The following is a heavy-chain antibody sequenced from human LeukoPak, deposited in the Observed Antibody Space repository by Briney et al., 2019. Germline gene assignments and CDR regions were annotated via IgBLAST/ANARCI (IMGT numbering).Heavy chain of an antibody. CDR1: GFTVLDHA. V-gene: IGHV3-9*01. J-gene: IGHJ4*02. Sequence: GGSLRRSCVGSGFTVLDHAMHWVRRAPGKGLEWVSGIGWSSGRIDYADSVKGRFTSSRDNAKNSLYLQMNSLRAEDTAVYYCARVPRGYSYGPFDYWGQGTLVTVSS. D-gene: IGHD5-18*01. CDR3: ARVPRGYSYGPFDY. CDR2: IGWSSGRI.